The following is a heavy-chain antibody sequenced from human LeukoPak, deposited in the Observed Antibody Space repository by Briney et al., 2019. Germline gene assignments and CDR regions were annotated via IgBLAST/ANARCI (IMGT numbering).Heavy chain of an antibody. Sequence: SQTLSLTCTVSGGSISSGGYYWSWIRQPPGKGLEWIGYIYHSGSTYYNPSLKSRVTISVDRSKNQFSLKLSSVTAADTAVYYCARELGRDAFDIWGQGTMVAVSS. V-gene: IGHV4-30-2*01. CDR2: IYHSGST. CDR1: GGSISSGGYY. CDR3: ARELGRDAFDI. J-gene: IGHJ3*02.